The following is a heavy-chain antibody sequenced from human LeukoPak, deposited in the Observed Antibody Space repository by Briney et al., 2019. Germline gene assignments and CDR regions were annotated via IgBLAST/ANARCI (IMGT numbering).Heavy chain of an antibody. CDR1: GGSISSGGYY. Sequence: ILSPTCTVSGGSISSGGYYWSWIRQPAGKGLEWIGYIYHSGSTYYNPSLKSRVTISVDRSKNQFSLKLSSVTAADMAVYYCASEYGSWSYSDYWGQGTLVTVSS. V-gene: IGHV4-30-2*01. J-gene: IGHJ4*02. CDR3: ASEYGSWSYSDY. CDR2: IYHSGST. D-gene: IGHD3-10*01.